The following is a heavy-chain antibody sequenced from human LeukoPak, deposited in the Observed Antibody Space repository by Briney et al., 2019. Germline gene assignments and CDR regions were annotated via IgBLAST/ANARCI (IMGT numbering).Heavy chain of an antibody. D-gene: IGHD3-16*02. CDR3: ARDAKYVWGNYRWFDP. CDR2: MIYSGYT. CDR1: GGSISSGGYY. J-gene: IGHJ5*02. V-gene: IGHV4-31*01. Sequence: PSETLSLTCTVSGGSISSGGYYWSWIRQHPGKGLEWIGYMIYSGYTHYNPSLKSPVTISVDTSNNQFFLKLSSVTAADTAVYYCARDAKYVWGNYRWFDPWGQGILVTVSS.